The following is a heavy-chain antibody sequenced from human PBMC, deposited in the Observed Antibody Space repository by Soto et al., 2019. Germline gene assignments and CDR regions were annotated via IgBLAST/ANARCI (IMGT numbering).Heavy chain of an antibody. CDR1: GFTFSSYA. CDR3: AKDLRIVLVGVEPGTTWEWFDP. Sequence: GGSLRLSCAASGFTFSSYAMSWVRQAPGKGLEWVSAISGSGGSTYYADSVKGRFTISRDNSKNTLYLQMNSLRAEDTAVYYCAKDLRIVLVGVEPGTTWEWFDPWGQGTLVTVSS. J-gene: IGHJ5*02. V-gene: IGHV3-23*01. CDR2: ISGSGGST. D-gene: IGHD1-7*01.